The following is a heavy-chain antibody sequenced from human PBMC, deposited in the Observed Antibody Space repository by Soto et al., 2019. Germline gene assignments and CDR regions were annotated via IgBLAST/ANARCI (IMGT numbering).Heavy chain of an antibody. Sequence: SETLSLTCTFSCGSVISGSYYWSWIRQPPGKGLEWIGYIYYSGSTNYNPSLKSRVTISVDTSKNQFSLKLSSVTAADTAVYYCARDHLDDYGDYDWFDPWGQGTLVTVSS. CDR3: ARDHLDDYGDYDWFDP. CDR1: CGSVISGSYY. J-gene: IGHJ5*02. CDR2: IYYSGST. D-gene: IGHD4-17*01. V-gene: IGHV4-61*01.